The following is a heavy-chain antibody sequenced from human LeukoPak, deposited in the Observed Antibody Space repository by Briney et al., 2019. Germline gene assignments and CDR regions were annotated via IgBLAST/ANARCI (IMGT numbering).Heavy chain of an antibody. J-gene: IGHJ4*02. CDR3: ARENYSSSWPFDY. D-gene: IGHD6-13*01. CDR1: GGTFSSYA. V-gene: IGHV1-2*02. CDR2: INPNSGGT. Sequence: ASVKVSCKASGGTFSSYAISWVRQAPGQGLEWMGWINPNSGGTNYAQKFQGRVTMTRDTSISTAYMELSRLRSDDTAVYYCARENYSSSWPFDYWGQGTLVTVSS.